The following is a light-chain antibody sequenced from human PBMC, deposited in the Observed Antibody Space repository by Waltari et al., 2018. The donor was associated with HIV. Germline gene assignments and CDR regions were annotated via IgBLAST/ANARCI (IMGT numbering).Light chain of an antibody. CDR2: AVS. J-gene: IGLJ2*01. V-gene: IGLV2-23*02. Sequence: QSALTQPASVSGSPGQSITISCTGPSSDVGGYNLVPWYQQHPGKAPKLMIYAVSKRPSGVSNRFSGSKSGNTASLTISGLQAEDEADYYCCAYAGSTTYVIFGGGTKLTVL. CDR3: CAYAGSTTYVI. CDR1: SSDVGGYNL.